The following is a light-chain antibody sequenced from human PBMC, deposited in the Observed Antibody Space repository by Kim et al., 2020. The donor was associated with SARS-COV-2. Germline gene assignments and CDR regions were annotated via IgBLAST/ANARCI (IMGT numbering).Light chain of an antibody. Sequence: DIEMTQSPASLAASVGDRVTITCRASQNIDRYLHWYQQKPGKAPKNLIYAASNLQSGLPSKFSGSGSGTVFTLTITNLQPEDFAVDFCQQRYSRPFTFGQGTKVEI. J-gene: IGKJ2*01. CDR3: QQRYSRPFT. CDR1: QNIDRY. V-gene: IGKV1-39*01. CDR2: AAS.